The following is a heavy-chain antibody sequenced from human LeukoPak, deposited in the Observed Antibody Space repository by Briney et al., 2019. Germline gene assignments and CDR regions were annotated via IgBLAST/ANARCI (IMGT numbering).Heavy chain of an antibody. CDR1: GGSISSGGYY. Sequence: SETLSLTCTVSGGSISSGGYYWSWIRQHPGKGLEWIGYIYYSGSTYYNPSLKSRVTISVDTSKNQFSLKLSSVTAADTAAYYCARHCSSENAFDIWGQGTMVTVSS. J-gene: IGHJ3*02. D-gene: IGHD6-6*01. CDR2: IYYSGST. V-gene: IGHV4-31*03. CDR3: ARHCSSENAFDI.